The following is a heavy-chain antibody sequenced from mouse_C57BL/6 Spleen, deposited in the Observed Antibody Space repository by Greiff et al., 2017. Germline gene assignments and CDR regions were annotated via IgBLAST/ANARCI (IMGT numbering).Heavy chain of an antibody. V-gene: IGHV5-16*01. D-gene: IGHD4-1*01. Sequence: EVKLMESEGGLVQPGSSMKLSCTASGFTFSDYYMAWVRQVPEKGLEWVANINYDGSSTYYLDSLKSRFIISRDNAKNILYLQMSSLKSEDTATYYCARVGLGFDYWGQGTTLTVSS. J-gene: IGHJ2*01. CDR3: ARVGLGFDY. CDR2: INYDGSST. CDR1: GFTFSDYY.